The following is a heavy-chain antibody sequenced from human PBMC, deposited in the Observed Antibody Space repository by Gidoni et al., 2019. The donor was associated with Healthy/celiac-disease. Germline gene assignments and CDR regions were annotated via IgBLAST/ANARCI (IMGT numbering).Heavy chain of an antibody. CDR3: ARSLYSGSYQYYFDY. CDR2: IYSGGST. D-gene: IGHD1-26*01. CDR1: GFTVSSNY. V-gene: IGHV3-53*01. Sequence: EVQLVESGGGLIQPGGSLRLSCAASGFTVSSNYMSWVRQAPGKGLEWVSVIYSGGSTYYADSVKGRFTISRDNSKNTLYLQMNSLRAEDTAVYYCARSLYSGSYQYYFDYWGQGTLVTVSS. J-gene: IGHJ4*02.